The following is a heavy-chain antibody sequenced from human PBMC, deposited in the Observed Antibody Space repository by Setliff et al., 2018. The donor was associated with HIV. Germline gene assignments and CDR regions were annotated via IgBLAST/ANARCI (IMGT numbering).Heavy chain of an antibody. CDR1: GYTFTDYY. Sequence: GASVKVSCKASGYTFTDYYMHWVRQAPGQGLEWMGWIKPNSGGTNYAQRFQGRVTMTRDTSTSTVYLDLSGLTSDDTAVYYCARNREGALDFWGQGTLVTVSS. V-gene: IGHV1-2*02. CDR3: ARNREGALDF. CDR2: IKPNSGGT. J-gene: IGHJ4*02. D-gene: IGHD1-26*01.